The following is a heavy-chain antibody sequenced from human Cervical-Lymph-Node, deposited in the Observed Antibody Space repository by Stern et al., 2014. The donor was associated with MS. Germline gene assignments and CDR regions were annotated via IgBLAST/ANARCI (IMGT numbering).Heavy chain of an antibody. Sequence: VQLVESGAEVKKPGASVKVSCKASGYSFTGYFLHWVRQAPGQGLEWMGWINPNSGDTNYAQKFHGRVTMTRDSSSSTAYIELSSLRSDDTAVYYCARDGRSSYGSGSYYSSGYWGQGTLVTVSS. J-gene: IGHJ4*02. CDR1: GYSFTGYF. V-gene: IGHV1-2*02. CDR3: ARDGRSSYGSGSYYSSGY. D-gene: IGHD3-10*01. CDR2: INPNSGDT.